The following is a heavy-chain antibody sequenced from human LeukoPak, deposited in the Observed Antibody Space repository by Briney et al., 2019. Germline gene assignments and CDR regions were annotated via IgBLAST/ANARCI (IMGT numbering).Heavy chain of an antibody. Sequence: SETLSLTCTVSGGSISSSSYYWRWLRQPPGQGLEWIGSIYYSGSTYYNPSLKSRVTISVDTSKNQFSLKLSSVTAADTAVYYCARLRITIFGVVADYYGMDVWGQGTTVTVSS. CDR2: IYYSGST. V-gene: IGHV4-39*01. CDR3: ARLRITIFGVVADYYGMDV. D-gene: IGHD3-3*01. CDR1: GGSISSSSYY. J-gene: IGHJ6*02.